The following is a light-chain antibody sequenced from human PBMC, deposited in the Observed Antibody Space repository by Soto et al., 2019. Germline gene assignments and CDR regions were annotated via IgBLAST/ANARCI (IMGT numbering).Light chain of an antibody. Sequence: AIQVTQTPAALSASIGDSVTITCLASQGISSVLAWYQHNPGNAPELLIFGASTLQSGVPSRFSGSGSGTDFTLTISSLQPEDFANYYCQQLRDYPLTFGGGTKVDIK. V-gene: IGKV1D-13*01. CDR1: QGISSV. CDR2: GAS. J-gene: IGKJ4*01. CDR3: QQLRDYPLT.